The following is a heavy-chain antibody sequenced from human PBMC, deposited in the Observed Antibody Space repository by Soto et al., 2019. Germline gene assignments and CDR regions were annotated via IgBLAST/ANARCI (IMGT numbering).Heavy chain of an antibody. CDR3: ARFLIRRYSSGWVLGGYFDY. D-gene: IGHD6-19*01. CDR2: IYYSGST. V-gene: IGHV4-39*01. CDR1: GGSISSSSYY. Sequence: SETLSLTCTVSGGSISSSSYYWGWIRQPPGKGLEWIGSIYYSGSTYYNPSLKSRVTISVDTSKNQFSLKLSSVTAADTAVYYCARFLIRRYSSGWVLGGYFDYWGQGTLVTVSS. J-gene: IGHJ4*02.